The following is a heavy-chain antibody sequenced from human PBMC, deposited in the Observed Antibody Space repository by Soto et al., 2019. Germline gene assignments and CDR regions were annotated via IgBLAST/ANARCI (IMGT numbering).Heavy chain of an antibody. V-gene: IGHV3-33*01. Sequence: QVKLVESGGGVVQPGRSLRLSCAASGFTFSNYGMHWVRQAPGKGLEWVAVIWYDGSDKYYADSVKGRFTISRDNSKNTLYLHMSSLRVEDTAVYYCARDVCTSCSTPRGLDYWGQGTLVTVSS. CDR3: ARDVCTSCSTPRGLDY. CDR2: IWYDGSDK. D-gene: IGHD2-2*01. CDR1: GFTFSNYG. J-gene: IGHJ4*02.